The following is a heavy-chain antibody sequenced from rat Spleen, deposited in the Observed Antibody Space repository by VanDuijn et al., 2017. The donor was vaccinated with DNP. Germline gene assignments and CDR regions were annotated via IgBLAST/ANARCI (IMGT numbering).Heavy chain of an antibody. CDR2: INKDSSSI. V-gene: IGHV4-2*01. CDR1: GFNFNDYW. CDR3: ARGPNYGGWSDYFDY. D-gene: IGHD1-11*01. Sequence: EVKLVESGGGLVQPGRSLELSCTASGFNFNDYWMGWVRQAPGKGLEWIGQINKDSSSINYPPSLKDKFTIFRDNAQDTLYLQMSKLGSEDTATYYCARGPNYGGWSDYFDYWGQGVMVTVSS. J-gene: IGHJ2*01.